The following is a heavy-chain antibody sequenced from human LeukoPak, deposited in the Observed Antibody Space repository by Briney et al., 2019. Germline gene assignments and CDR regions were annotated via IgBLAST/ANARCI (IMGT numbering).Heavy chain of an antibody. D-gene: IGHD1-26*01. CDR3: ARTQSQSGSYRYYFAY. V-gene: IGHV4-61*08. J-gene: IGHJ4*02. Sequence: SETLSLTCTVSGASVGSAGYYWSWIRQPPGGGLEWIGYVYYIDNTNYNPSLKSRATMSVNPSKNQFSLNLHSVTAADTAMYYCARTQSQSGSYRYYFAYWGQGTLVTVSS. CDR1: GASVGSAGYY. CDR2: VYYIDNT.